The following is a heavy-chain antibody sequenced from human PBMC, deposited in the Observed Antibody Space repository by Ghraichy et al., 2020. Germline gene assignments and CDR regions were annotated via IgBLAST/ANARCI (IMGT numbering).Heavy chain of an antibody. J-gene: IGHJ5*02. V-gene: IGHV4-39*01. CDR2: IYYSGST. D-gene: IGHD6-6*01. CDR3: ARPKGDSSSSFSSFDP. CDR1: GGSISSSYY. Sequence: SETLSLTCTVSGGSISSSYYWGWIRQPPGKGLEWIGSIYYSGSTYYNPSLKSRVTISVDTSKNQFSLKLSSVTAADTAVYYCARPKGDSSSSFSSFDPWGQGTLVTVSS.